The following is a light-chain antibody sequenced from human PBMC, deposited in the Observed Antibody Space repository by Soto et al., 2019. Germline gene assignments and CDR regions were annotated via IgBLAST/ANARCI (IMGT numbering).Light chain of an antibody. CDR3: EQYNNWPRT. CDR1: QSVSSN. CDR2: GAS. J-gene: IGKJ1*01. V-gene: IGKV3-15*01. Sequence: VLTEAPGTVSMSPGGGGNLRCRASQSVSSNTLAWYKQKPGQAPRLLIYGASTRATGIQARFSGSGSGTEFTLTISSLQSEDFAVYYCEQYNNWPRTFGHGTTVDI.